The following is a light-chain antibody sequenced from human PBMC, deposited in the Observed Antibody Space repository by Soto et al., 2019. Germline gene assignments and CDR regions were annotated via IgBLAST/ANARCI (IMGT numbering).Light chain of an antibody. CDR2: DAS. J-gene: IGKJ4*01. CDR3: HQRSKWPLT. CDR1: QSVRSY. V-gene: IGKV3-11*01. Sequence: ELVMTQSPANLSVSPGERAPLSCRASQSVRSYLAWYQQKPGQAPRLLIYDASNRATDIPARFSGSGSGTDFTLTISSLDPEDSAVYYCHQRSKWPLTFGGGTKVDIK.